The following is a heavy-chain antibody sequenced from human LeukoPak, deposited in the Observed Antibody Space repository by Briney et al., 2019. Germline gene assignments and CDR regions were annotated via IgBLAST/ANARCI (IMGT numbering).Heavy chain of an antibody. CDR1: GFTFSNSS. CDR2: ISSSSDYI. J-gene: IGHJ6*03. CDR3: ARDAAAGIYYYYYMDV. V-gene: IGHV3-21*04. D-gene: IGHD6-13*01. Sequence: GGSLRLSCAASGFTFSNSSMNWVRQAPGKGLEWVSSISSSSDYIYDADSVKGRFTISRDNAKNSLYLQMNSLRAEDTAVYYCARDAAAGIYYYYYMDVWGKGTTVTISS.